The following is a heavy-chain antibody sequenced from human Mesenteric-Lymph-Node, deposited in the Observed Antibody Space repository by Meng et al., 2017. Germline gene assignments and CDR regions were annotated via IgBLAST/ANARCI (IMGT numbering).Heavy chain of an antibody. CDR1: GFTFSNAW. J-gene: IGHJ4*02. Sequence: GESLKISCAASGFTFSNAWMSWVRQAPGKGLEWVGRIKSKTDGGTTDYAAPVKGRFTISRDDSKNTLYLQMNSLRAEDTAVYYCARDACDGGGGSCYSGGPFDYWGQGTLVTVS. V-gene: IGHV3-15*01. D-gene: IGHD2-15*01. CDR2: IKSKTDGGTT. CDR3: ARDACDGGGGSCYSGGPFDY.